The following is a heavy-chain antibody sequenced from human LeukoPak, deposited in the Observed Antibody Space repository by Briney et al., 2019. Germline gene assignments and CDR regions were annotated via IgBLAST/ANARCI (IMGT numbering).Heavy chain of an antibody. Sequence: PGGSLRLSCVASGFTFSSYSMNWVRQAPGKGLEWVSSIYYADSVKGRFTISRDNAKNSLYLQMNSLRAEDTAVYYCARGEDTAMVTGGYNWFDPWGQGTLVTVSS. V-gene: IGHV3-21*01. CDR3: ARGEDTAMVTGGYNWFDP. CDR1: GFTFSSYS. D-gene: IGHD5-18*01. CDR2: I. J-gene: IGHJ5*02.